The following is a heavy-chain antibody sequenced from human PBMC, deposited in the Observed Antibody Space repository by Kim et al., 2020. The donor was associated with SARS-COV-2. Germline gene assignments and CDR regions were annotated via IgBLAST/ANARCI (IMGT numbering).Heavy chain of an antibody. CDR3: AREMATMGAFDI. Sequence: SETLSLTCTVSGGSISSYYWSWIRQPPGKGLEWIGYIYYSGSTNYNPSLKSRVTISVDTSKNQFSLKLSSVTAADTAVYYCAREMATMGAFDIWGQGTMV. CDR1: GGSISSYY. D-gene: IGHD5-12*01. V-gene: IGHV4-59*08. J-gene: IGHJ3*02. CDR2: IYYSGST.